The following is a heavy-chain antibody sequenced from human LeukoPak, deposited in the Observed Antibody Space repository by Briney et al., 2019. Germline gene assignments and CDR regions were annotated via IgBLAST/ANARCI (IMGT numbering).Heavy chain of an antibody. V-gene: IGHV4-30-4*08. Sequence: SETLSLTCTVSGGSISSGDYYWSWIRQPPGKGLEWIGYIYYSGSTYYNPSLKSRVTISVDTSKNQFSLKLSSVTAADTAVYCCARGTVVVVITSFDPWGQGTLVTVSS. J-gene: IGHJ5*02. CDR3: ARGTVVVVITSFDP. CDR1: GGSISSGDYY. D-gene: IGHD3-22*01. CDR2: IYYSGST.